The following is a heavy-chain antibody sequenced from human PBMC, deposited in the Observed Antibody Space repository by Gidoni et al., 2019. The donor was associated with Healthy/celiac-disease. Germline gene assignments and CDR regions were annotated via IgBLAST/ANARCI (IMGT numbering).Heavy chain of an antibody. CDR2: MSWNSGSI. J-gene: IGHJ4*02. D-gene: IGHD3-16*01. V-gene: IGHV3-9*01. CDR3: AKDALGVFDY. CDR1: GFTFDDYA. Sequence: EVPLVESGGGLVQPGRSLRLSCAASGFTFDDYAMHWVRQAPGKGLEWVSGMSWNSGSIGYADSVKGRFTISRDNAKNSLYLQMNSLRAEDTALYYCAKDALGVFDYWGQGTLVTVSS.